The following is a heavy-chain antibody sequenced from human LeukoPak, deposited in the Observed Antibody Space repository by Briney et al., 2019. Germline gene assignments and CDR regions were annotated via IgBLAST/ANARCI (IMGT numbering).Heavy chain of an antibody. D-gene: IGHD3-10*01. CDR2: MSSSSSTI. CDR3: ARDWRWQPGFDYYYMDV. CDR1: GFTFSSYS. Sequence: GGSLRLSCAASGFTFSSYSMNWVRQAPGPGQEWVSYMSSSSSTIYYANSVNGRVSISRDNAKNSLYLQMNSLRAEDTAVYYCARDWRWQPGFDYYYMDVWGKGTTVTVSS. V-gene: IGHV3-48*01. J-gene: IGHJ6*03.